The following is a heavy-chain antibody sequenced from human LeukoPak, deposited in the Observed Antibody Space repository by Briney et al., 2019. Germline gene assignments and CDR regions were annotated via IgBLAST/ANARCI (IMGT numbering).Heavy chain of an antibody. CDR3: ATGQSLAYFDY. CDR2: ISSSSSYI. CDR1: GFTFSSYS. J-gene: IGHJ4*02. Sequence: PGGSLRLSCAASGFTFSSYSMNWVRQAPGKGLEWVSSISSSSSYIYYADSVKGRFTISRDNAKNSLYLHMNSLRAEDTAVYYCATGQSLAYFDYWGQGTPVTVSS. V-gene: IGHV3-21*01.